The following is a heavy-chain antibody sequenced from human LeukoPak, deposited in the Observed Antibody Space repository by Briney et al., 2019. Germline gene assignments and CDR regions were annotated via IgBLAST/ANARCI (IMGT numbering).Heavy chain of an antibody. D-gene: IGHD3-10*01. CDR1: GGSFSGDY. CDR3: ARRRVLILFRELPRRGPFDV. CDR2: INHRGSN. V-gene: IGHV4-34*01. J-gene: IGHJ3*01. Sequence: PSETLSLTCAVYGGSFSGDYWSWISQAPGKGLEWIGEINHRGSNNYNPSLKSRVTISVDTSKNQLSLKLSSLTDADTAVYYCARRRVLILFRELPRRGPFDVWGQGTRVSV.